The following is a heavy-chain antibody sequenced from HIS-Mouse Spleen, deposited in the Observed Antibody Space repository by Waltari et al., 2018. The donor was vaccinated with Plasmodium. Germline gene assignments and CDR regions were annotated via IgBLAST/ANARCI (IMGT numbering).Heavy chain of an antibody. Sequence: EVQLVESGGGLVKPGWSLRLSCAASGFTFSSYSMNWVRQAPGKGLEWVSSISSSSSYIYYADSVKGRFTISRDNAKNSLYLQMNSLRAEDTAVYYCARDRSAAALLGYWGQGTLVTVSS. CDR1: GFTFSSYS. J-gene: IGHJ4*02. CDR2: ISSSSSYI. CDR3: ARDRSAAALLGY. D-gene: IGHD6-13*01. V-gene: IGHV3-21*01.